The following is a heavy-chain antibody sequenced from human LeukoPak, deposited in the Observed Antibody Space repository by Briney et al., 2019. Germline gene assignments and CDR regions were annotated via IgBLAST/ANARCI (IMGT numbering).Heavy chain of an antibody. D-gene: IGHD3-22*01. Sequence: PGGSLRLSCAASGFTFSSYAMSWVRQAPGKGLEWVSAISGSGGSTYYADSVKGRFTISRDNSKNTLYLQMNSLRAEDTAVYYCAKDLSGYDSPSPYDYWGQGTLVTVSS. CDR3: AKDLSGYDSPSPYDY. CDR2: ISGSGGST. CDR1: GFTFSSYA. V-gene: IGHV3-23*01. J-gene: IGHJ4*02.